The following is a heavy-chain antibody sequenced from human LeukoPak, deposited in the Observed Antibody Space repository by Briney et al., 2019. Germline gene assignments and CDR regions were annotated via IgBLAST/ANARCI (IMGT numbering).Heavy chain of an antibody. CDR1: GYTFTSYG. CDR3: ARVSSAAGHFDY. CDR2: ISAYNGNT. Sequence: ASVKVSCKASGYTFTSYGISWVRQAPGHGLEWMGWISAYNGNTNYAQKLQGRVTMTTDTSTITAYMELRSLRSDDTAVYYCARVSSAAGHFDYWGQGTLVTVSS. V-gene: IGHV1-18*01. D-gene: IGHD6-13*01. J-gene: IGHJ4*02.